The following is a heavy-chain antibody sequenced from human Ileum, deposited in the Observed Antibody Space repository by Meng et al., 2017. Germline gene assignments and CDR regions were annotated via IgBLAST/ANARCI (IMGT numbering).Heavy chain of an antibody. CDR3: SRDMMD. Sequence: EESLLGAGVGLAQSGGFLRLSCVASGFTFSKTWMHWVRQAPGKGLVWVSRISPDGSSSNNADSVKGRFTVSRDNSKNTLFLQMSSLRVEDTAMYYCSRDMMDLGQGTLVTVSS. CDR1: GFTFSKTW. V-gene: IGHV3-74*01. CDR2: ISPDGSSS. J-gene: IGHJ4*02. D-gene: IGHD3-16*01.